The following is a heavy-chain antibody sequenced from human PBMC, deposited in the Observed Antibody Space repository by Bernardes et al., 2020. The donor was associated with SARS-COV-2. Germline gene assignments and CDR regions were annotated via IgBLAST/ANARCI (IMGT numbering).Heavy chain of an antibody. V-gene: IGHV3-66*01. CDR2: IYSGGST. Sequence: GSMRLSCSASGFTVSSNYMSWVRQAPGKGLEWVSVIYSGGSTYYADSVKGRFTISRDNSKNTLYLQMNSLRAEDTAVYYCARVGLGGSYYDYYYYGMDVWGQGTTVTVSS. J-gene: IGHJ6*02. CDR3: ARVGLGGSYYDYYYYGMDV. D-gene: IGHD1-26*01. CDR1: GFTVSSNY.